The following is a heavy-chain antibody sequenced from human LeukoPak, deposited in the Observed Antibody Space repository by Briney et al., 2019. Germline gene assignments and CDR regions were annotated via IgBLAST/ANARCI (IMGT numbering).Heavy chain of an antibody. CDR1: GYIFTAHY. Sequence: ASVKVSCKASGYIFTAHYIHWVRQAPGQGLEWMGWINPNSGGTNYAQKFQGRVTMTRDTSISTAYMELSRLRSDDTAVYYCARDEAAAGTEGDYWGQGTLVTVSS. V-gene: IGHV1-2*02. CDR3: ARDEAAAGTEGDY. CDR2: INPNSGGT. J-gene: IGHJ4*02. D-gene: IGHD6-13*01.